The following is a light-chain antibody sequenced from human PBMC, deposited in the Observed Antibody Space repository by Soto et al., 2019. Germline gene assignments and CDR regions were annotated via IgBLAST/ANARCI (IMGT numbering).Light chain of an antibody. V-gene: IGKV4-1*01. J-gene: IGKJ4*01. CDR2: WAS. CDR1: QSVLYSSNNKNY. Sequence: DIVMTQSPDSLAVSLGERATINCKSSQSVLYSSNNKNYLAWYQQKPGQPPKLLIYWASTRESGVPDRFSGSGPGTDFTLTIGSLQAEDVAVYYCQQYYSTPVLTFCGGTKVEIK. CDR3: QQYYSTPVLT.